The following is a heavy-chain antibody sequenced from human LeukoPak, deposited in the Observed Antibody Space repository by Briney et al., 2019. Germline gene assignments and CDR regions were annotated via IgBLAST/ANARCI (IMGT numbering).Heavy chain of an antibody. CDR3: ARVVFYDSWSGFYFDY. CDR1: GYSFTSWW. CDR2: IYPGDSDA. J-gene: IGHJ4*02. V-gene: IGHV5-51*01. D-gene: IGHD3-3*01. Sequence: GESLKISCQGSGYSFTSWWIGWVRQMPGKGLERMGIIYPGDSDARYSPSFQGQVTISADKSISTAYLQWSSLKASDTAMYYCARVVFYDSWSGFYFDYWGQGTLVTVSS.